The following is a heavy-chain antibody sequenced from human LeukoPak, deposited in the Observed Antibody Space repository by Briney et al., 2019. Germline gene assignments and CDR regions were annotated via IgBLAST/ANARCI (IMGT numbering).Heavy chain of an antibody. J-gene: IGHJ6*03. Sequence: ASVKVSCKASGGTFSSYAISWVRQAPGQGLEWMGGIIPIFGTANYAQKFQGRVTITTDESTSTAYMELSSLRSEDTAVYYCASSGGITMVRGVIITATYYYYYMDVWGKGTTVTVSS. D-gene: IGHD3-10*01. CDR3: ASSGGITMVRGVIITATYYYYYMDV. CDR2: IIPIFGTA. V-gene: IGHV1-69*05. CDR1: GGTFSSYA.